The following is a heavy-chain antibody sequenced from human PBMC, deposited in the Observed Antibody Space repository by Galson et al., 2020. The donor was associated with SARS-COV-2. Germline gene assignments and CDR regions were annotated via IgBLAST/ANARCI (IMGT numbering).Heavy chain of an antibody. CDR1: GFTFSSYA. J-gene: IGHJ6*02. CDR3: AKGDSMVRGVTPNTPLFYYYYGMDV. CDR2: ISGSGGST. Sequence: GGSLRLSCAASGFTFSSYAMSWVRQAPGKGLEWVSVISGSGGSTYYADSVRGRFSISRDNSKNTLYLQMNSLRAEDTAVYYCAKGDSMVRGVTPNTPLFYYYYGMDVWGQGTTVTVSS. D-gene: IGHD3-10*01. V-gene: IGHV3-23*01.